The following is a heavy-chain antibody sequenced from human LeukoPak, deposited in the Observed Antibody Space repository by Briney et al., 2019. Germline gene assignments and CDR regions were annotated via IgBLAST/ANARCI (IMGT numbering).Heavy chain of an antibody. V-gene: IGHV1-8*01. CDR2: MNPNSGNT. Sequence: ASVKVSCKASGYTFTRYDINWVRQATGQGLEWMGWMNPNSGNTGYAQKFQGRVTMTRNTSISTAYMELSSLRSEDTAVYYCARGKRVGADFDYWGQGTLVTVSS. D-gene: IGHD1-26*01. J-gene: IGHJ4*02. CDR1: GYTFTRYD. CDR3: ARGKRVGADFDY.